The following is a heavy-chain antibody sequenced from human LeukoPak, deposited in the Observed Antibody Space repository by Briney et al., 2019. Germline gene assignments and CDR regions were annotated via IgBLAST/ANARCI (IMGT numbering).Heavy chain of an antibody. CDR3: ARDRYYDLLTGYSYYGLDV. Sequence: GGSLRLSCAASGFTLSSYAMHWVRQAPGKGLEWVAIISSDGSTQYYVDSVKGRFTISREKSKNELYLQMNGLRAEDTAVYYCARDRYYDLLTGYSYYGLDVWGQGTTVTVSS. CDR2: ISSDGSTQ. D-gene: IGHD3-9*01. CDR1: GFTLSSYA. J-gene: IGHJ6*02. V-gene: IGHV3-30*04.